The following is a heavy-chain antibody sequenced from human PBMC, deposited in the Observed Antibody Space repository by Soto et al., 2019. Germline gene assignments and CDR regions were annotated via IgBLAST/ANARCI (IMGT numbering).Heavy chain of an antibody. CDR2: IKQDGSEK. Sequence: GGSLPLSCAASGFTFSSYWMSWVRPATGKGLEWVANIKQDGSEKYYVDSVKGRFTISRDNAKNSLYLQMNSLRAEDTAVYYCARDYRDFWSGYLSPYFDYWGQGTLVTVSS. J-gene: IGHJ4*02. V-gene: IGHV3-7*03. CDR1: GFTFSSYW. D-gene: IGHD3-3*01. CDR3: ARDYRDFWSGYLSPYFDY.